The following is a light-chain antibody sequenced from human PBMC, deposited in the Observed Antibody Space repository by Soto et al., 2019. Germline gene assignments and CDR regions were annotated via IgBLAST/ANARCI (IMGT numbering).Light chain of an antibody. CDR1: HTVSSSY. CDR3: QQYVSSLP. Sequence: EIVLTQSPGTLSLSPGERATLSCRASHTVSSSYLAWYQQKPGQPPRLLIYGASSRATGIPDRFSGSGSGTDFTLTISGLEPEDFAVYYCQQYVSSLPFGGGTKVEIQ. CDR2: GAS. J-gene: IGKJ4*01. V-gene: IGKV3-20*01.